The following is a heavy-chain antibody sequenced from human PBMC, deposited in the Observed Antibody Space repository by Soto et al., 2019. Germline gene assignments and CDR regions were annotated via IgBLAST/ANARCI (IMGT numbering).Heavy chain of an antibody. D-gene: IGHD3-10*01. CDR3: AREWAEMIRGVPSRRPGYFDY. V-gene: IGHV4-38-2*02. Sequence: LSLTCAVSGFSISSGYNWGWIRQSPGKGLEWIASIYYSGSAYYRPSLESRVTISVDTSKNQFSLNLVSVTAADTAVYYCAREWAEMIRGVPSRRPGYFDYWGQGALVTVSS. J-gene: IGHJ4*02. CDR1: GFSISSGYN. CDR2: IYYSGSA.